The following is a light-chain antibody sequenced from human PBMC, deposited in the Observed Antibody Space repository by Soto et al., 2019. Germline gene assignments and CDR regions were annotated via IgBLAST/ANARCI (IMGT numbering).Light chain of an antibody. CDR1: QSVSSN. J-gene: IGKJ3*01. Sequence: EIVMTQSPATLSVSPGERATLSCRASQSVSSNLAWYQQKPGQAPRLLIYGASTRATGIPARFSGSGSGTEFTLTISSLQSEDFVFFYCQQYNNWPLTFGPGTKVDIK. V-gene: IGKV3-15*01. CDR3: QQYNNWPLT. CDR2: GAS.